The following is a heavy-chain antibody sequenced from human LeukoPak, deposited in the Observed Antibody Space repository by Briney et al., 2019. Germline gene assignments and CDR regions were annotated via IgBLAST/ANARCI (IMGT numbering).Heavy chain of an antibody. CDR2: ISSSSSYI. CDR1: GFTFSSYS. J-gene: IGHJ4*02. V-gene: IGHV3-21*01. Sequence: GGSLRLSRAASGFTFSSYSMNWVRQAPGKGLEWVSSISSSSSYIHYADSVKGRFTISRDDAKNSLYLQMNSLRAEDTAVYYCVPVYYGSGSDWGQGTLVTVSS. CDR3: VPVYYGSGSD. D-gene: IGHD3-10*01.